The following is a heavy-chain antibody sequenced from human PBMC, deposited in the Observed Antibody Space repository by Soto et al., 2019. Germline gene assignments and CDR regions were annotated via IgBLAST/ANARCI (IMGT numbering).Heavy chain of an antibody. CDR2: IYHSGST. CDR1: GGSISSSNW. CDR3: ARDGDFWSGYHPYYFDY. V-gene: IGHV4-4*02. J-gene: IGHJ4*02. D-gene: IGHD3-3*01. Sequence: QVQLQESGPGLVKPSGTLSLTCAVSGGSISSSNWWSWVPQPPGKGLEWIGEIYHSGSTNYNPSLKSRVTISVDKSKNQFSLKLSSVTAADTAVYYCARDGDFWSGYHPYYFDYWGQGTLVTVSS.